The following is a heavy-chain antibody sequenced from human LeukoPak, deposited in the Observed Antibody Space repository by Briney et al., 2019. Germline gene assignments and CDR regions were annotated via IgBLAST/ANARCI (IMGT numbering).Heavy chain of an antibody. V-gene: IGHV4-4*07. CDR2: IYTSGST. Sequence: PSETLSLTCTVSGGSISYFYWSWIRQPAGKGLEWIGRIYTSGSTNYNPSLKSRVTMSIDTSKKQFSLKLSSVTAADTAVYYCARDETTVNFPAINWFDPWGQGTLVTVSS. J-gene: IGHJ5*02. CDR3: ARDETTVNFPAINWFDP. D-gene: IGHD4-17*01. CDR1: GGSISYFY.